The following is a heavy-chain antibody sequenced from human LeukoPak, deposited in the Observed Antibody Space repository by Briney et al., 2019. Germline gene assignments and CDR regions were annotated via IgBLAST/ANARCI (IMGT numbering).Heavy chain of an antibody. J-gene: IGHJ4*02. CDR2: IRSKANSYAT. CDR3: TRHPQRKGAYGDYVYFDY. V-gene: IGHV3-73*01. D-gene: IGHD4-17*01. CDR1: GFTFSGSA. Sequence: GGSLRLSCAASGFTFSGSAMPWVRQASGKGLEWVGRIRSKANSYATAYAASVKGRFTISRDDSKNTAYLQMNSLKTEDTAVYYCTRHPQRKGAYGDYVYFDYWGQGTLVTVSS.